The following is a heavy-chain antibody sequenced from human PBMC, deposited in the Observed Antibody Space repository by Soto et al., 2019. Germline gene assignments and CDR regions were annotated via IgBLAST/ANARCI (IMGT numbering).Heavy chain of an antibody. J-gene: IGHJ3*02. CDR1: GFTFSSYG. CDR3: ARSSFGTLFPDTLDI. Sequence: QVQLVESGGGVVQPGRSLRLSCAASGFTFSSYGIHWVRQAPGKGLEWVAVVSYDGSNKYYADSVKGRFTISRDNSKNTLYLQRNSLRAEDTSVYYCARSSFGTLFPDTLDIWGQGKMVTVSS. D-gene: IGHD3-10*01. CDR2: VSYDGSNK. V-gene: IGHV3-30*03.